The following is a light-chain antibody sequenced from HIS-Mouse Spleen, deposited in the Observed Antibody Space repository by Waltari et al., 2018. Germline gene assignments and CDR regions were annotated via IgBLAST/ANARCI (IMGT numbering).Light chain of an antibody. CDR1: NIGSKN. Sequence: SYELTQPLSVSVALGQTARITCGGNNIGSKNVHWYQQKPGQAPVLVIYRDSNRPSGNPERFSGSNSGNTATLTISRGQAGDEADYYCQVWDSSTAVFGGGTKLTVL. V-gene: IGLV3-9*01. J-gene: IGLJ2*01. CDR2: RDS. CDR3: QVWDSSTAV.